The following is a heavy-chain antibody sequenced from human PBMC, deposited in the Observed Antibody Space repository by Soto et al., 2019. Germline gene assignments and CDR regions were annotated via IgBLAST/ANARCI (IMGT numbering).Heavy chain of an antibody. CDR1: GFTFSSYA. J-gene: IGHJ6*02. CDR3: AKDTLYYDFWSGNLPGMDV. Sequence: GGSLRLSCAASGFTFSSYAMSWVRQAPGKGLEWVSAISGSGGSTYYADSVKGRFTISRDNSKNTPYLQMNSLRAEDTAVYYCAKDTLYYDFWSGNLPGMDVWGQGTTVTVSS. D-gene: IGHD3-3*01. CDR2: ISGSGGST. V-gene: IGHV3-23*01.